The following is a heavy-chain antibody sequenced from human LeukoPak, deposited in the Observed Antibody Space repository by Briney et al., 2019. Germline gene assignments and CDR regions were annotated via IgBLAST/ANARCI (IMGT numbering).Heavy chain of an antibody. D-gene: IGHD6-19*01. J-gene: IGHJ4*02. CDR2: IFYSGST. Sequence: SETLSLTCTVSGGSISNYYWSWIRQPPGKGLEWIGDIFYSGSTNYNPSLKSRVTISVDTSKNQFSLKLSSVTAADTAVYYCARYSVAGTGYWGQGTLVTVSS. V-gene: IGHV4-59*01. CDR3: ARYSVAGTGY. CDR1: GGSISNYY.